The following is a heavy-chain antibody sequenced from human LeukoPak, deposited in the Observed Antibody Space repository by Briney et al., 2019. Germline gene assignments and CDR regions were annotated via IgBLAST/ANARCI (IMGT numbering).Heavy chain of an antibody. J-gene: IGHJ1*01. CDR2: ISSGSSTI. Sequence: GGSLRLSCAASGFTFSSYSMNWVRQAPGKGLEWISYISSGSSTIYYADSVKGRLTISRDNAKNSLYLQMNSLRAEDMAVYYCARGSDLKYFQYWGQGTLVTVSS. V-gene: IGHV3-48*01. CDR1: GFTFSSYS. CDR3: ARGSDLKYFQY.